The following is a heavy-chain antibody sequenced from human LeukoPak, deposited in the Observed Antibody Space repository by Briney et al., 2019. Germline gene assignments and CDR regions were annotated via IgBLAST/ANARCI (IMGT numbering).Heavy chain of an antibody. D-gene: IGHD5-12*01. Sequence: SVKVSCKASGYTFTGYYMHWVRQAPGQGLEWMGRINPNSGGTNYAQKFQGRVTMTTDTPISTAYMELSRLRSDDTAVYYCANNRYSGYDFISWGQGKLGTVSP. J-gene: IGHJ5*02. CDR3: ANNRYSGYDFIS. V-gene: IGHV1-2*06. CDR2: INPNSGGT. CDR1: GYTFTGYY.